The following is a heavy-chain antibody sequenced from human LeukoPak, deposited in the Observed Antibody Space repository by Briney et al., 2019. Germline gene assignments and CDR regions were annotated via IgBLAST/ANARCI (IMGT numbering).Heavy chain of an antibody. CDR2: IYYSGST. CDR1: GGSISSSSYY. Sequence: SETLSLTCTVSGGSISSSSYYWGWIRQPPGKGLEWIGSIYYSGSTYYNPSLKSRVTISLDTPKNQFSLKLSSVTATDTAVYYCAREAEYYFGSGSYLVLDYWGQGTLVTVSS. V-gene: IGHV4-39*07. J-gene: IGHJ4*02. D-gene: IGHD3-10*01. CDR3: AREAEYYFGSGSYLVLDY.